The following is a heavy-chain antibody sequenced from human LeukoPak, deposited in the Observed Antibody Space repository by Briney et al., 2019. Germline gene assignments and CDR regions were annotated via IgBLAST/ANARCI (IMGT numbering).Heavy chain of an antibody. D-gene: IGHD4-17*01. CDR3: ASAGDYEGWFDP. V-gene: IGHV4-38-2*01. J-gene: IGHJ5*02. CDR2: IYHSGST. CDR1: GYSTSSGYY. Sequence: SETLSLTCAVSGYSTSSGYYWGWIRQPPGKGLEWIGSIYHSGSTYYNPSLKSRVTISVDTSKNQFSLKLSSVTAADTAVYYCASAGDYEGWFDPWGQGTLVTVSS.